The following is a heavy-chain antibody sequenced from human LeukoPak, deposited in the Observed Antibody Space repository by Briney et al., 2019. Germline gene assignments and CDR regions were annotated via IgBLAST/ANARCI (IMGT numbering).Heavy chain of an antibody. Sequence: ASVKVSCKASGYTFTGYFMHWVRQAPGQGLEWMGWINPNSGDTNFAQKFQGRVTMTRDTSISTAYMELSRLTSDDTAIYYCTRNVPGYSSDFDVWRQGTLVTVS. D-gene: IGHD6-19*01. CDR1: GYTFTGYF. CDR3: TRNVPGYSSDFDV. J-gene: IGHJ4*02. V-gene: IGHV1-2*02. CDR2: INPNSGDT.